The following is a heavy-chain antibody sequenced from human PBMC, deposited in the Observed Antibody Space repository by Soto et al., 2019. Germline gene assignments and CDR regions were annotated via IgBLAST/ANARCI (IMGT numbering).Heavy chain of an antibody. V-gene: IGHV4-31*03. CDR1: GGSISSGGYY. CDR3: ARAGRYYYCGMDV. J-gene: IGHJ6*02. CDR2: IYYSGST. Sequence: QVQLQESGPGLVKPSQTLSLTCTVSGGSISSGGYYWSWIRQHPGKGLEWIGYIYYSGSTYYNPSPKSRVTIPVDTSENQFSLKLSSVIAAETAVYYCARAGRYYYCGMDVWGQGTTVTVSS.